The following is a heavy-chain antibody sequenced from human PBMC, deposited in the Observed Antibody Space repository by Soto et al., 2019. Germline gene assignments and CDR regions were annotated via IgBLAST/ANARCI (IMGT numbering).Heavy chain of an antibody. D-gene: IGHD2-15*01. J-gene: IGHJ6*02. CDR3: SADRPDIGVGWWV. CDR2: IVVASGQT. CDR1: GSGFIRSG. V-gene: IGHV1-58*02. Sequence: ASVKVSCKASGSGFIRSGIQWVRQAHGQRLEWIGWIVVASGQTNYAQNFRGRVAITRDTSTATAYIELTGLTSEDTAVYFCSADRPDIGVGWWVWGQGTTVTVSS.